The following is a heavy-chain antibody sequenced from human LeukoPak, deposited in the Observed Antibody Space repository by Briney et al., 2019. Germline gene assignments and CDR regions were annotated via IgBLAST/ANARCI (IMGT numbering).Heavy chain of an antibody. V-gene: IGHV3-23*01. CDR1: GFTFSTYA. Sequence: GGSLRLSCAASGFTFSTYAMTWVRQAPGKGLEWVSLISGTGGSTYYADSVKGRFTISRDNSKNTLYLQMNSLRAEDTAVYYCAKVYDYIWGSLVSYMDVWGKGTTVTISS. D-gene: IGHD3-16*01. CDR3: AKVYDYIWGSLVSYMDV. J-gene: IGHJ6*03. CDR2: ISGTGGST.